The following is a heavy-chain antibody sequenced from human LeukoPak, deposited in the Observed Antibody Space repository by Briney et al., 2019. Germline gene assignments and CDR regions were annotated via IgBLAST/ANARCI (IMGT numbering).Heavy chain of an antibody. CDR2: IKQDGSEK. CDR3: ARAGAYYDFWSGYYNFDY. CDR1: GFTFSSYW. V-gene: IGHV3-7*01. J-gene: IGHJ4*02. Sequence: PGGSLRLSCAASGFTFSSYWMSWVRQAPGKGLEWVANIKQDGSEKYYVDSVKARFTISRDNAKNSLYLQMNSLRAEDTAVYYCARAGAYYDFWSGYYNFDYWGQGTLVTVSS. D-gene: IGHD3-3*01.